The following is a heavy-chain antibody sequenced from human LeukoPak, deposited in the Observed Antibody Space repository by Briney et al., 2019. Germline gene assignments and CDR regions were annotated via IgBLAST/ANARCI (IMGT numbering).Heavy chain of an antibody. D-gene: IGHD4-17*01. CDR1: GFTYSLFW. J-gene: IGHJ1*01. Sequence: GGSLRLSCAASGFTYSLFWLSWVRQAPGKGLEWVANIKQDGSEKYYVDSVKGRFTISRDNAERSLYLQMNSLRAEDTAVYYCARGFASGDYGADWGQGTLVTVSS. V-gene: IGHV3-7*01. CDR2: IKQDGSEK. CDR3: ARGFASGDYGAD.